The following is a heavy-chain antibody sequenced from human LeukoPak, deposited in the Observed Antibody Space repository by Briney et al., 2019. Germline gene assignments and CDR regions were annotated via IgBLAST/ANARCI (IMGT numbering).Heavy chain of an antibody. CDR1: GGSISTSTYN. CDR3: ARQVRSPVVMFMDV. V-gene: IGHV4-39*01. CDR2: VYYTGIT. Sequence: SETLSLTCTVAGGSISTSTYNWGWIRQPPGKGPEWIGSVYYTGITYYNPSVESRVTISVDTSKNHFSLELNSVTAADTGVYFCARQVRSPVVMFMDVWGNGTTVIVSS. D-gene: IGHD3-22*01. J-gene: IGHJ6*03.